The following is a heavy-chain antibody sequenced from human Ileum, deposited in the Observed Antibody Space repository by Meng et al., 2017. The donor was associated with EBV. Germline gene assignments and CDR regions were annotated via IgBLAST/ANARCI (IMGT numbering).Heavy chain of an antibody. V-gene: IGHV4-4*02. CDR2: FYHSGST. CDR3: ASGRDYAWHS. D-gene: IGHD4-17*01. CDR1: GDSISSNNW. J-gene: IGHJ4*02. Sequence: LKGAGPGLGKPSGTLASTEAVAGDSISSNNWWSWVRQSPWKGLEWIGEFYHSGSTNYNPSFKSRVTMSVDKSKNQISLNLSSVTAADTAVYYCASGRDYAWHSWGRGTLVTVSS.